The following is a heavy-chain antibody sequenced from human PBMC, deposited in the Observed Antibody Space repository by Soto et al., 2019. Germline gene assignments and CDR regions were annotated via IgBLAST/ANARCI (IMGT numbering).Heavy chain of an antibody. D-gene: IGHD6-6*01. V-gene: IGHV3-30*03. J-gene: IGHJ5*02. Sequence: GGSLRLSCAASGFTFSSYGMHWVRQAPGKGLEWVAVISYDGSNKYYADSVKGRFTISRDNSKNQFSLKLSSVTAADTAVYYCARRVAARPVTVPGWEPENWFDPWGQGTLVTVSS. CDR2: ISYDGSNK. CDR1: GFTFSSYG. CDR3: ARRVAARPVTVPGWEPENWFDP.